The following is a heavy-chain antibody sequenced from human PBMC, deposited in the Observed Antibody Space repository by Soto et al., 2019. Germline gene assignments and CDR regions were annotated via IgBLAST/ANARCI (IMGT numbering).Heavy chain of an antibody. CDR3: TRDRRFCGGDCYDAYYYGMDV. CDR1: GFTFGDYA. J-gene: IGHJ6*02. D-gene: IGHD2-21*02. V-gene: IGHV3-49*05. Sequence: EVQLVESGGGLVKPGRSLRLSCTASGFTFGDYAMSWFRQAPGKGLEWVGFIRSKAYGGTTEYAASVKGRFTISRDDSKCIAYLQMNSLKTEDTAVYYCTRDRRFCGGDCYDAYYYGMDVWGQGTTVTVSS. CDR2: IRSKAYGGTT.